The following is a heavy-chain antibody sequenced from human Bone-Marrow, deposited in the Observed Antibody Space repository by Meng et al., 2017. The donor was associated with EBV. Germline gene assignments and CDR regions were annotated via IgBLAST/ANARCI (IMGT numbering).Heavy chain of an antibody. V-gene: IGHV3-20*04. CDR3: ARGDESSSTWYSGEYLQD. CDR2: ISWNGGST. CDR1: GFTFDDCG. J-gene: IGHJ1*01. D-gene: IGHD6-13*01. Sequence: EVQLVESGGSVVWPGGSLRLSCVASGFTFDDCGMSWVRQAPGKGLEWISGISWNGGSTGYAESVKGRFTISRDNAKNSLYLQMNSLGAEDTALYYCARGDESSSTWYSGEYLQDWGQGTLVTVSS.